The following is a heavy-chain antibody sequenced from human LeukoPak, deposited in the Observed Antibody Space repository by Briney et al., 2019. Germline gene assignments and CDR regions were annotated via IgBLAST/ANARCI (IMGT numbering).Heavy chain of an antibody. D-gene: IGHD6-19*01. CDR2: ISSSISTI. CDR3: ARPGKIAVAGLDY. V-gene: IGHV3-48*01. J-gene: IGHJ4*02. CDR1: GFTFSSYS. Sequence: GGSLRLSCAASGFTFSSYSMNWVRQAPGKGLEWVSYISSSISTIYYADSVKGRFTISRENAKNSMYLQMNSLRAEDTAVYYCARPGKIAVAGLDYWGQGTLVTVSS.